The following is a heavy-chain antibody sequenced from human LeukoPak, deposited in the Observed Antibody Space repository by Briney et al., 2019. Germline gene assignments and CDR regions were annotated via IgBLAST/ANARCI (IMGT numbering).Heavy chain of an antibody. V-gene: IGHV4-61*02. D-gene: IGHD2-2*01. J-gene: IGHJ3*02. Sequence: SETLSLTCTVSGGSITTGSYYWIWIRQPAGKGLEWIGRIYTTGSTDYNPSLKSRVTMSVDTSKNQFPLELTSVTVADTALYYCARAPTSSTSSSSPSDIWGQGTMVTVSS. CDR1: GGSITTGSYY. CDR2: IYTTGST. CDR3: ARAPTSSTSSSSPSDI.